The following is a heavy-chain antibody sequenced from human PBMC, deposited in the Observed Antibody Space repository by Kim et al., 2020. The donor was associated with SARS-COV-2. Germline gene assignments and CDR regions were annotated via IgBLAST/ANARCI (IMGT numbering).Heavy chain of an antibody. J-gene: IGHJ4*02. Sequence: ASVKVSCKASGYTFTSYAMNWVRQAPGQGLEWMGWINTNTGNPTYAQGFTGRFVFSLDTSVSTAYLQISSLKAEDTAVYYCARSDYVWGSYQGTDYWGQGTLVTVSS. CDR2: INTNTGNP. CDR1: GYTFTSYA. V-gene: IGHV7-4-1*02. CDR3: ARSDYVWGSYQGTDY. D-gene: IGHD3-16*02.